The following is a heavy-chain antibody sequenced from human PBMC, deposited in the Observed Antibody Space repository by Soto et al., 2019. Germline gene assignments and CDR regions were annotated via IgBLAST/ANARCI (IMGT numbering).Heavy chain of an antibody. Sequence: QVQLVQSGAEVKKPGASVKVSCKASGYTVTSYGISWVRQAPGQGLEWMGWSSAYNGNTNYAQKLQGRVTMTTDTSTSTAYMELRSLRSDDTAVYYCAREANDYGKNYRYFDYWGQGTLVTVSS. CDR2: SSAYNGNT. V-gene: IGHV1-18*01. D-gene: IGHD4-17*01. CDR1: GYTVTSYG. J-gene: IGHJ4*02. CDR3: AREANDYGKNYRYFDY.